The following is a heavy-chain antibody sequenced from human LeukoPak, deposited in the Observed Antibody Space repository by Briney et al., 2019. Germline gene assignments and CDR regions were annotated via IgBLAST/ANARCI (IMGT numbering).Heavy chain of an antibody. CDR2: IVEDGSET. CDR3: ARDPTRRFDL. V-gene: IGHV3-7*01. J-gene: IGHJ4*02. Sequence: PGGSLRLSCATSGFTFSSYWMTWVCQAPGKGLEWVASIVEDGSETYYLDSVKGRFTFSRDNAKNSLYLQMNSLRGEDTAVYYCARDPTRRFDLWGQGTLATVSS. CDR1: GFTFSSYW.